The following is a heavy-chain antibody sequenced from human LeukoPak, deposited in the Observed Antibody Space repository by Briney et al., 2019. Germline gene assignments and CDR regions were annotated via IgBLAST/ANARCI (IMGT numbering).Heavy chain of an antibody. D-gene: IGHD1-26*01. J-gene: IGHJ3*02. CDR2: IYHSGST. CDR3: ARVRSWELQDQDAFDI. CDR1: SGSISSSNYY. Sequence: PSETLSLTCTVSSGSISSSNYYWSWIRQPAGKGLEWIGSIYHSGSTYYNPSLKSRVTISVDTSKNQFSLKLSSVTAADTAVYYCARVRSWELQDQDAFDIWGQGTMVTVSS. V-gene: IGHV4-39*07.